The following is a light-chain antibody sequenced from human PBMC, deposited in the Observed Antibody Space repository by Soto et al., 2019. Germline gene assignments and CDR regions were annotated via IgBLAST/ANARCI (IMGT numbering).Light chain of an antibody. Sequence: EVVLTQSPATLSLSPGDRATLSCRASQSVSIYLAWYQQKPGQAPRLLIYDASNRATGIPAKFSGSGSGTDFTLTINRLEPEDFAVYYCQQYGSSPALTFGGGTKVDI. CDR2: DAS. J-gene: IGKJ4*01. V-gene: IGKV3-20*01. CDR3: QQYGSSPALT. CDR1: QSVSIY.